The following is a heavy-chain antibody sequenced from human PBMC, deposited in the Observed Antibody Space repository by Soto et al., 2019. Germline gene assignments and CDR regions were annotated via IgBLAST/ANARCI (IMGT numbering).Heavy chain of an antibody. Sequence: APVNGYLTASGGTFISYPIICVRQAPGQGLEWMGGIIPIFGTANYAQNFQGRVTITADESTSTAYMELSSLRSEDTAVYYCTRSTPMDDYWGERTLVNVYS. CDR2: IIPIFGTA. CDR1: GGTFISYP. V-gene: IGHV1-69*13. J-gene: IGHJ4*02. CDR3: TRSTPMDDY. D-gene: IGHD5-18*01.